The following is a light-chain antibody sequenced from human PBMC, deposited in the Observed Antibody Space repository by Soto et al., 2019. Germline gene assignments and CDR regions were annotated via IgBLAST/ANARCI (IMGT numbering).Light chain of an antibody. CDR1: NSNIGNYY. J-gene: IGLJ1*01. CDR2: END. Sequence: QSGLTQPPSRSAAPGQKVTMSCSGGNSNIGNYYVSWPQQLPGTAPKLLIYENDKRPSGIPDRFSGSKSGTSATLGITGLQTGDEADYYCGTWDSSLSIVVFGTGTKVTVL. CDR3: GTWDSSLSIVV. V-gene: IGLV1-51*02.